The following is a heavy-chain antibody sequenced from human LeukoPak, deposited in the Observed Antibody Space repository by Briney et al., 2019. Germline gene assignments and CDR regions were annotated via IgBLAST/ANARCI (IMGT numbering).Heavy chain of an antibody. J-gene: IGHJ3*02. CDR2: ISRSSSYI. V-gene: IGHV3-21*01. Sequence: GGSLRLSCEASGFTLSDYSMNWIRQAPGKGLEWVSVISRSSSYIYSADSVKGRFTISRDNAKNSLYLQMNSLRAEDTAVYYCARVDSSGYYLVGAFDIWGQGTMVTVSS. CDR1: GFTLSDYS. D-gene: IGHD3-22*01. CDR3: ARVDSSGYYLVGAFDI.